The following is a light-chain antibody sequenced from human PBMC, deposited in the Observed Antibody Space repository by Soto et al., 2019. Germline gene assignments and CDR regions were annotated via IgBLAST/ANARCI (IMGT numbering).Light chain of an antibody. CDR1: QSVSVF. J-gene: IGKJ1*01. Sequence: EIILTQSPGTLSVSPGETVTLVCRASQSVSVFLAWYQQKSGQPPRLLIHGASDRATGVPARFSGSGSATEFTLTISSLEPEDFAVYYCQQHSHWPPWTFGQGTRVEIQ. CDR3: QQHSHWPPWT. CDR2: GAS. V-gene: IGKV3-11*01.